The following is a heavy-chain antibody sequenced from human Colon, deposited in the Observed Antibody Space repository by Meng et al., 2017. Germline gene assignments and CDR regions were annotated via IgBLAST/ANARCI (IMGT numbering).Heavy chain of an antibody. V-gene: IGHV7-4-1*02. Sequence: ASVKVSCKASGYPFTTYAINWVRQAPGQGLAWMGWINNKPGNPIYAQGFSGRFVFSLDTSVSTAYLEISSLKADDTAVYYCARDDGSLGQHKRHYVMNVWGQGTTVTVSS. CDR1: GYPFTTYA. CDR2: INNKPGNP. J-gene: IGHJ6*02. D-gene: IGHD3-16*01. CDR3: ARDDGSLGQHKRHYVMNV.